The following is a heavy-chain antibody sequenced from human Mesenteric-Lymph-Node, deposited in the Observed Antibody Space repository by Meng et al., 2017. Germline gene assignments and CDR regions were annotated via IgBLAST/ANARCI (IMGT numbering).Heavy chain of an antibody. CDR1: GFTFSRYG. J-gene: IGHJ4*02. CDR3: ARDGHAYNYDY. Sequence: QVQLVEFGGGVVQPGRSLRLSCAASGFTFSRYGFHWVRQAPAKGLEWVATIWYDESNRYYADSVKGRFTISRDNSKNTLYLQMNNLGAEDTALYYCARDGHAYNYDYWGQGTLVTVSS. V-gene: IGHV3-33*01. CDR2: IWYDESNR. D-gene: IGHD5-24*01.